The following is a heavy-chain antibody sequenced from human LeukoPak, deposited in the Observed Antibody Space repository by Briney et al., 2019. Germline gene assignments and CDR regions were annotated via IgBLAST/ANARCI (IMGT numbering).Heavy chain of an antibody. CDR3: ARRKKLYYYDSSGFDP. Sequence: SETLSLTCAVYGGSFSGYYWSWIRQPPGKWLEWIGEINHSGSTNYNPSLKSRVTISVDTSKNQFSLKLSSVTAADTAVYYCARRKKLYYYDSSGFDPWGQGTLVTVSS. V-gene: IGHV4-34*01. CDR1: GGSFSGYY. CDR2: INHSGST. J-gene: IGHJ5*02. D-gene: IGHD3-22*01.